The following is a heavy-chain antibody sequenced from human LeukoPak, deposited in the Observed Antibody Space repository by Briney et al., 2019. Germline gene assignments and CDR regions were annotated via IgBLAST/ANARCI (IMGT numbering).Heavy chain of an antibody. CDR3: ASPVGATTVRAFDI. V-gene: IGHV3-72*01. D-gene: IGHD1-26*01. J-gene: IGHJ3*02. CDR1: GFIFSDHY. Sequence: PGGSLRLSCAASGFIFSDHYTDWVRQAPGKGLEWVGRTRNEANIYTTKYAASVKGRFTISRDDSKNSLYLQMNSLKTEDTAVYYCASPVGATTVRAFDIWGQGTMVTVSS. CDR2: TRNEANIYTT.